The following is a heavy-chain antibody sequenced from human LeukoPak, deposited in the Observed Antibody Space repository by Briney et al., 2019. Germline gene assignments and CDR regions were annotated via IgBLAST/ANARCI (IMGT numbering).Heavy chain of an antibody. Sequence: GGSLRLSCAASGFTFSSYAMSWVRQAPGKGLEWVSSISRSSSYIYYADSMKGRFTISRDNANNSLFLQMNSLRAEDTAVYYCARGGVSVGGNFDYWGRGTLVTVSS. V-gene: IGHV3-21*01. CDR1: GFTFSSYA. CDR3: ARGGVSVGGNFDY. J-gene: IGHJ2*01. CDR2: ISRSSSYI. D-gene: IGHD3-9*01.